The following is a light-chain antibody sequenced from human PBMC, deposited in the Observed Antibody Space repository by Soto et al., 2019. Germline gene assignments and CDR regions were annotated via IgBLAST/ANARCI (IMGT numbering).Light chain of an antibody. CDR1: QSVSRS. V-gene: IGKV1-39*01. J-gene: IGKJ1*01. CDR2: AAS. CDR3: QQNAITPPWT. Sequence: QLTQSPSSLSASFIDRVIITCXSSQSVSRSLNWYQQKAGQAPKLLIYAASTLHSGVPSRFSGSGSGTEFTLTISSPQPEDFATYYCQQNAITPPWTFGQGTKVDIK.